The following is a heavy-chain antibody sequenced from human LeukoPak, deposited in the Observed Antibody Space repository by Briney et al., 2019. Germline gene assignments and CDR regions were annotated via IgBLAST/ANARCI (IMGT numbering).Heavy chain of an antibody. CDR1: GGSISSHY. D-gene: IGHD3-22*01. V-gene: IGHV4-59*11. CDR3: ARLLDNDSSGDPDTFDM. Sequence: PSETLSLTCAVSGGSISSHYWSWIRQPPGKRLEGIGSIYYSGRTRYNPSLHSRVTISADTSKNHLSLKLTSVTAADTALYYCARLLDNDSSGDPDTFDMWGQGIMVTVSS. J-gene: IGHJ3*02. CDR2: IYYSGRT.